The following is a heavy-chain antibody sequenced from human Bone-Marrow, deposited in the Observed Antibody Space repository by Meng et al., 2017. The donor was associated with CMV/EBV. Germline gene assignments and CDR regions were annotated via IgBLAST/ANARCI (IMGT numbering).Heavy chain of an antibody. V-gene: IGHV1-18*01. D-gene: IGHD6-19*01. CDR1: GYTFTSYG. J-gene: IGHJ6*02. Sequence: ASVKVSCKASGYTFTSYGISWVRQAPGQGLEWMGWISAYNGNTNYAQKLQGRVTMTTDRSTSTAYMELRSLRAEDTAVYYCARAGGPGSYSSGWTAGGYYYYGMDVWGQGTTVTVSS. CDR2: ISAYNGNT. CDR3: ARAGGPGSYSSGWTAGGYYYYGMDV.